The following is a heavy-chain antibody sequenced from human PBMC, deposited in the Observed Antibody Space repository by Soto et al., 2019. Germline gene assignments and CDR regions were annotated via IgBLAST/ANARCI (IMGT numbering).Heavy chain of an antibody. V-gene: IGHV3-74*01. CDR1: GFTFSSYW. D-gene: IGHD3-10*01. CDR2: IDEYGSTI. J-gene: IGHJ4*02. CDR3: TRDIGGKGVY. Sequence: GGSLRLSCAASGFTFSSYWMHWVRQVPGKGLLWVSRIDEYGSTINYADSVKGRFTISGDNARNTLYLEMNSLRAEDTALYYCTRDIGGKGVYWCPGTLVTVSS.